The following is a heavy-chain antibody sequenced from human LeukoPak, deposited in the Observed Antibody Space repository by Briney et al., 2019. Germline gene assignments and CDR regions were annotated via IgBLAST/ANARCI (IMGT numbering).Heavy chain of an antibody. CDR1: GGSISSYY. V-gene: IGHV4-59*01. Sequence: SETLSLTCTVSGGSISSYYWSWIRQPPGKGLEWIGYIYYSGSTNYNPSLKSRVTISVDTSKNQFSLKLSSVTAADTAVYYCARDPNWNYFDYWGQGTLVTVSS. CDR2: IYYSGST. D-gene: IGHD1-1*01. J-gene: IGHJ4*02. CDR3: ARDPNWNYFDY.